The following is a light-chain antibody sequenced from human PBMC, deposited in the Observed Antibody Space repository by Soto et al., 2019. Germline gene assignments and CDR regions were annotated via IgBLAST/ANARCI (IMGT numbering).Light chain of an antibody. V-gene: IGKV4-1*01. Sequence: DIVMTQSPDSLAVSLSERATINCKSSQSVLYSSNNKNYLAWYQQKPGQPPKLLIYWASTRESGVPDRFSGSGSGTDFTLTISSLQAEDVAVYYCQQYYSTPPWTFGQGTKV. CDR2: WAS. CDR3: QQYYSTPPWT. J-gene: IGKJ1*01. CDR1: QSVLYSSNNKNY.